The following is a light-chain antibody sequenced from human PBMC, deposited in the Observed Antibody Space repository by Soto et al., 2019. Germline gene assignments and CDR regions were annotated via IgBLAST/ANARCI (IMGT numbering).Light chain of an antibody. Sequence: EIVLTQSPGTLSSSPGERATLSCRASQSIDNRYLAWYQHKPGQAPRLLIYATSSRATGIQDRFGGSGSGTDFTLTINRLEPEDFAVYYCQQYGSSWTFGQGTKVDIK. V-gene: IGKV3-20*01. CDR1: QSIDNRY. CDR3: QQYGSSWT. J-gene: IGKJ1*01. CDR2: ATS.